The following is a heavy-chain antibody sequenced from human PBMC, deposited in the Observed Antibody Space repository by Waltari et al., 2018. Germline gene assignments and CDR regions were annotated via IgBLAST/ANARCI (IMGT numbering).Heavy chain of an antibody. D-gene: IGHD6-13*01. CDR3: ARVDIAAAGSPFDY. V-gene: IGHV4-39*07. CDR2: IYYSGST. CDR1: GGSISSSSYY. J-gene: IGHJ4*02. Sequence: QLQLQESGPGLVKPSETLSLTCTVSGGSISSSSYYWGWIRQPPGKGLEWIGSIYYSGSTYYKPSLKSRVTISVYTSKNQFSLKLSSVTAADTAVYYCARVDIAAAGSPFDYWGQGTLVTVSS.